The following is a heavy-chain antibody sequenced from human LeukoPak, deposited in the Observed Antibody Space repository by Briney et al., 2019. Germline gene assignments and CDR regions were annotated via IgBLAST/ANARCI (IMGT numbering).Heavy chain of an antibody. D-gene: IGHD3-22*01. CDR2: IYISGST. V-gene: IGHV4-61*02. CDR1: GGSISSGSYY. J-gene: IGHJ4*02. CDR3: ARGRYYDSSGYHPFFDY. Sequence: PSQTLSLTCTVSGGSISSGSYYWSWIRQPAGKGLEWIGRIYISGSTNYNPSLKSRVTISVDTSKNQFSLKLSSVTAADTAVYYCARGRYYDSSGYHPFFDYWGQGTLVTVSS.